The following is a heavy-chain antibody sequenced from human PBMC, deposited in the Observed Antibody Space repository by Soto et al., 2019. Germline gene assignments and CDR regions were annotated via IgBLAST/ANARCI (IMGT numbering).Heavy chain of an antibody. CDR2: IIPIFGTA. Sequence: ALVKVSCKASGGTFSSYAISWVRQAPGQGLEWMGGIIPIFGTANYAQKFQGRVTITADESTSTAYMELSSLRSEDTAVYYCARGDYKDYYYYGMDVWGQGTTVTVSS. CDR3: ARGDYKDYYYYGMDV. V-gene: IGHV1-69*13. J-gene: IGHJ6*02. D-gene: IGHD4-4*01. CDR1: GGTFSSYA.